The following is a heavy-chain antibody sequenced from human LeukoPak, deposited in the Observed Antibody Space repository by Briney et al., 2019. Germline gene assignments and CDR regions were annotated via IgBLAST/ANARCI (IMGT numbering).Heavy chain of an antibody. J-gene: IGHJ4*02. V-gene: IGHV3-30*18. CDR3: AKEKFDWGTMYYFDY. D-gene: IGHD3-9*01. CDR2: ISSDGSNK. Sequence: SGGSLRLSCAASGFIFGSHGMHWVRQAPGKGLEWVAVISSDGSNKYYGDSVKGRLTISRDNSKNTLSLQMNSLRPEDTAVYYCAKEKFDWGTMYYFDYWGQGTLVTVSS. CDR1: GFIFGSHG.